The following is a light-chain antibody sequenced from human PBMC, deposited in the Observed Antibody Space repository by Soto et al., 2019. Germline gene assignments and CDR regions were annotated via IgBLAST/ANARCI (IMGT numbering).Light chain of an antibody. CDR3: QQYRNWPLT. V-gene: IGKV3-15*01. CDR2: GAS. Sequence: EIVMTQSPATLSVSPGERATLSCRASQSVGNNLAWYRQKSGQAPRLLIYGASTRATGIPARFRCSGSGTEFTLNIDSLQSDDFAVYLCQQYRNWPLTFGGGTKVEIK. CDR1: QSVGNN. J-gene: IGKJ4*01.